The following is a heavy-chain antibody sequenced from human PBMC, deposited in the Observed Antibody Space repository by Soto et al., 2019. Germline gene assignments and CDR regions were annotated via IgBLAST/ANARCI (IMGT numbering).Heavy chain of an antibody. CDR1: GFSSNNYV. CDR2: ISGSGDST. CDR3: AKDWRYSSSYFFDY. J-gene: IGHJ4*02. Sequence: EVQLLESGGGLVQPGGSLRLSCADSGFSSNNYVMTWVRQAPGKGLEWVSTISGSGDSTYYADSVKGRCTISIDFSKSRLYLQMNNLRAEDTAVYYCAKDWRYSSSYFFDYWGQGTLVTVSS. V-gene: IGHV3-23*01. D-gene: IGHD6-6*01.